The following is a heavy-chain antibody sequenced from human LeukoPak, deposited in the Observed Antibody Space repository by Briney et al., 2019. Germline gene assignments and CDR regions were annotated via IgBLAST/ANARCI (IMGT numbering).Heavy chain of an antibody. CDR2: IIPIFGTA. CDR1: GGTFSSYA. CDR3: ARDGTYYDILTGYYNRPGWFDP. V-gene: IGHV1-69*13. D-gene: IGHD3-9*01. Sequence: ASVKVSCKDSGGTFSSYAISWVRQAPGQGLEWMGGIIPIFGTANYAQKFQGRVTITADESTSTAYMELSSPRSEDTAVYYCARDGTYYDILTGYYNRPGWFDPWGQGTLVTVSS. J-gene: IGHJ5*02.